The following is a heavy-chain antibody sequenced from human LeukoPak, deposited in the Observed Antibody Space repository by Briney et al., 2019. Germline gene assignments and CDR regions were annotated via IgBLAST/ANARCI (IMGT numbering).Heavy chain of an antibody. D-gene: IGHD6-13*01. V-gene: IGHV3-23*01. CDR2: ISGSGGST. CDR1: GFTFSSYA. CDR3: AKARYSSSWYSWFDP. J-gene: IGHJ5*02. Sequence: GGSLRLSCAASGFTFSSYAMSWVRQAPGKGLEWVSAISGSGGSTYYADSVKGRFTISRDNSKNTLYLQMNSLRAGDTAVYYCAKARYSSSWYSWFDPWGQGTLVTVSS.